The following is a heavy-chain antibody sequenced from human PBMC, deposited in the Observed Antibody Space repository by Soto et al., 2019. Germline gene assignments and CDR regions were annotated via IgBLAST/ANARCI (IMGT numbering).Heavy chain of an antibody. D-gene: IGHD3-3*01. CDR2: IYYSGST. J-gene: IGHJ6*03. CDR3: ARRYDFWSGYIYYDYMDV. CDR1: GGSISSYY. Sequence: QVQLQESGPGLVKPSETLSLTCTVSGGSISSYYWSWIRQPPGKGLEWIGGIYYSGSTNYNTSLKSRVTITVDTSKTQFSLKLSSVTAADTAVYYCARRYDFWSGYIYYDYMDVWGKGTTVTVSS. V-gene: IGHV4-59*08.